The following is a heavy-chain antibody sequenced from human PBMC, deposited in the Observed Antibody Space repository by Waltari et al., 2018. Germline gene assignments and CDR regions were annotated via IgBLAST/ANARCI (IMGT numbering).Heavy chain of an antibody. J-gene: IGHJ4*02. CDR3: ARTIMDSGGL. D-gene: IGHD2-15*01. Sequence: EVQLVESGGGLIQPGGSLRLSCAASGFTVSSTYLSWVRQAPGKGLEWVSVIFSAGHTHHADSVEGRFTISRDNTKNTVFLQMNSLRAEDTAVYYCARTIMDSGGLWGQGTLVTVSS. V-gene: IGHV3-53*01. CDR2: IFSAGHT. CDR1: GFTVSSTY.